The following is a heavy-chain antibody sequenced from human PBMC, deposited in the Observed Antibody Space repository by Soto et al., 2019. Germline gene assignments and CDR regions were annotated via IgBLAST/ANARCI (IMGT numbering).Heavy chain of an antibody. V-gene: IGHV1-69*01. D-gene: IGHD3-10*01. J-gene: IGHJ6*02. CDR1: VGTFSSYA. CDR2: IIPIFGTA. CDR3: ASLMVRGAPTDTYYYYGMDV. Sequence: QVQLVQSGAEVKKPGSSVKVSCKASVGTFSSYAISWVRQAPGQGLEWMGGIIPIFGTANYAQKFQGRVTITADESTSTAYMELSSLRSEDTAVYYCASLMVRGAPTDTYYYYGMDVWGQGTTVTVSS.